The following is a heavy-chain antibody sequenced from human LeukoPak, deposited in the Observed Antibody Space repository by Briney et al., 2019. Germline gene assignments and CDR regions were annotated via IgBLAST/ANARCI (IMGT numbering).Heavy chain of an antibody. D-gene: IGHD3-10*01. CDR3: ARVELLVNWFDP. CDR2: IYYSGST. Sequence: SETLSLTCTVSGGSISSSSYYWGWIRQPPGKGLEWIGSIYYSGSTYYNPSLKSRVTISVDTSKNQFSLKLSSVTAADTAVYYCARVELLVNWFDPWGQGTLVTVSS. J-gene: IGHJ5*02. CDR1: GGSISSSSYY. V-gene: IGHV4-39*07.